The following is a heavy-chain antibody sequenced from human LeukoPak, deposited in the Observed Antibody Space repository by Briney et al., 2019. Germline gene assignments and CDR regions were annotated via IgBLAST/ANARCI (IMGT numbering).Heavy chain of an antibody. D-gene: IGHD3-22*01. CDR3: AKDITMIVGAPWFDP. CDR2: ISYDGSNK. CDR1: GFTFSSYG. J-gene: IGHJ5*02. Sequence: GGSLRLSCAASGFTFSSYGMHWVRQAPGKGLEWGAVISYDGSNKYYADPVKGRFTISRDNSKNTLYLHMNRLRAEDMAVYYCAKDITMIVGAPWFDPWGQGTLVTVSS. V-gene: IGHV3-30*18.